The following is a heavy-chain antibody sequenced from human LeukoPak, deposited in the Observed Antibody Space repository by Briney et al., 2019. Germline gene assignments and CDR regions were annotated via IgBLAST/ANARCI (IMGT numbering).Heavy chain of an antibody. Sequence: GSLGLSCAGPGINFNSHRINWVRQAPGKGLEWVSSISSSSSYIYYADSVKGRFTISRDNAKNSLYLQMNSLRAEDTAVYYCARVDGYNYYWGQGTLVTVSS. D-gene: IGHD5-24*01. CDR3: ARVDGYNYY. J-gene: IGHJ4*02. V-gene: IGHV3-21*01. CDR1: GINFNSHR. CDR2: ISSSSSYI.